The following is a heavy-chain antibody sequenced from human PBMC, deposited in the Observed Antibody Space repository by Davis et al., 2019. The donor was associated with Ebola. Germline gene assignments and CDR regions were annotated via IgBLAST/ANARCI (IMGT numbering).Heavy chain of an antibody. D-gene: IGHD1-14*01. CDR2: IYPGDSDT. CDR1: GYSFSTYW. CDR3: AKTADSGITTRVDS. Sequence: GESLKISCKGSGYSFSTYWIGWVRQMPGKGLEWMGIIYPGDSDTRYSPSFQGQVTISADKSISTAYLQWTSLQASDTALYYCAKTADSGITTRVDSWGQGTLVTVSS. V-gene: IGHV5-51*01. J-gene: IGHJ4*02.